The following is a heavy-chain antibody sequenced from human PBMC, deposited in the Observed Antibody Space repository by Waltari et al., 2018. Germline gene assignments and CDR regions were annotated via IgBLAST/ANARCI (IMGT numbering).Heavy chain of an antibody. J-gene: IGHJ4*02. CDR1: GFIFSSSW. D-gene: IGHD2-2*01. CDR2: IKQDGSER. Sequence: EVQVVESGGGLVQPGGSLRLSCEAPGFIFSSSWMSWVRQAPGKGLEWVGNIKQDGSERNFVDSVKGRFTISRDNAKNSVLLQMISLRAEDTAVYYCLRDRRGPALFDSWGQGTLVTVSS. V-gene: IGHV3-7*03. CDR3: LRDRRGPALFDS.